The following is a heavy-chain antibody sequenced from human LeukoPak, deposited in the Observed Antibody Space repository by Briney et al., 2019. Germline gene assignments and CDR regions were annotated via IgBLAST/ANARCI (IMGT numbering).Heavy chain of an antibody. CDR3: ARNRPSTTYMDV. CDR2: ISAYNGNT. Sequence: ASVKVSCKASGYTFTSYGISWVRQAPGQGLEWMGWISAYNGNTNYAQKLQGRVTMTTDTSTSTDYMELRSLRSDDTAVYYCARNRPSTTYMDVWGKGTTVTISS. J-gene: IGHJ6*03. CDR1: GYTFTSYG. V-gene: IGHV1-18*01. D-gene: IGHD2-2*01.